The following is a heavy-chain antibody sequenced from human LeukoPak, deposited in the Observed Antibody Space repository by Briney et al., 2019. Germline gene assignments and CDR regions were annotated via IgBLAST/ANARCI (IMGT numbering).Heavy chain of an antibody. CDR3: ARQGSGWFYVDY. CDR2: IYPADSDT. Sequence: GESLKISCKGSEYSFTTYWIAWVRQMPGKGLEWMGIIYPADSDTRYSPSFQGQVTISADKSISTAYLQWSGLKASDTAMYYCARQGSGWFYVDYWGQGTLVTVSS. J-gene: IGHJ4*02. D-gene: IGHD2/OR15-2a*01. V-gene: IGHV5-51*01. CDR1: EYSFTTYW.